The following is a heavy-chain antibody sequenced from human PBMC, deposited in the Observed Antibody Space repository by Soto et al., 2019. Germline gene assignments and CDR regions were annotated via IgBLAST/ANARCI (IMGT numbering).Heavy chain of an antibody. CDR1: GGTFSSYA. Sequence: GASVKVSCKASGGTFSSYAISWVRQAPGQGLEWMGGIIPIFGTVNYAQKFQGRVTITADESTSTAYMELSSLRSEDTAVYYCAREGGRGLIQLWPRDYYGMDVWGQGTTVTVSS. J-gene: IGHJ6*02. V-gene: IGHV1-69*13. D-gene: IGHD5-18*01. CDR3: AREGGRGLIQLWPRDYYGMDV. CDR2: IIPIFGTV.